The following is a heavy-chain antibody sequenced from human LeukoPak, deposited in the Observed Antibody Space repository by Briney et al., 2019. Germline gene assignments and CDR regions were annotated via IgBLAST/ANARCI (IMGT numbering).Heavy chain of an antibody. Sequence: PSETLSLTCTVSGGSISSYYWSWIRQPAGKGLEWIGRIYTSGSTNYNPSLKSRVTMSVDTSKNQFSLKLSSVTAADTAVYYCARGSGRAAMVDDAFDIWGQGTMVTVSS. CDR2: IYTSGST. J-gene: IGHJ3*02. V-gene: IGHV4-4*07. D-gene: IGHD5-18*01. CDR3: ARGSGRAAMVDDAFDI. CDR1: GGSISSYY.